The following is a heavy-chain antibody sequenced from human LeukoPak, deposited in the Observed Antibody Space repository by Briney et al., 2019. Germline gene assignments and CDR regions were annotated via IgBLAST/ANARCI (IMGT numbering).Heavy chain of an antibody. J-gene: IGHJ5*02. D-gene: IGHD2-15*01. Sequence: GGSLRLSCAASGFTFSSYGMHWVRQAPGKGLEWVAVISYDGSNKYYADSVKGRFTVSRDNSKNTLYLQMNSLRAEDTAVYYCVRGGESTWSWGQGTLVTVSS. CDR2: ISYDGSNK. CDR1: GFTFSSYG. V-gene: IGHV3-30*03. CDR3: VRGGESTWS.